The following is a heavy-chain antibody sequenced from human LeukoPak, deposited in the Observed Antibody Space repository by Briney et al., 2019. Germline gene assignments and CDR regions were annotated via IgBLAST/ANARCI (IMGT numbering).Heavy chain of an antibody. D-gene: IGHD3-3*01. CDR2: ISTSSTYI. CDR1: GLTFSSSS. Sequence: GGSLRLSCAASGLTFSSSSMSWVRQAPGRGLEWVSCISTSSTYIYYSDSVKGRFTISRDNAKNSLYLQMNSLRVEDTAVYYCARGLLYDFADVWGEGTTVTVSS. V-gene: IGHV3-21*01. CDR3: ARGLLYDFADV. J-gene: IGHJ6*04.